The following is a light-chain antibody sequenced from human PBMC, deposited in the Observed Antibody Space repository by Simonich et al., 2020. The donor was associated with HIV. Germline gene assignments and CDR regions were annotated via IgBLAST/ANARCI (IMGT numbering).Light chain of an antibody. CDR1: QSISNW. J-gene: IGKJ1*01. CDR3: QQYNSDST. CDR2: KAS. V-gene: IGKV1-5*03. Sequence: DIQMTQYPSTLSASVGDRVTITCRASQSISNWLAWYQQKPGKAPKLLIYKASSLESGVPSRFSGSGSGTEFTLTISSLQPDDFATYYCQQYNSDSTFGQGTKVEIK.